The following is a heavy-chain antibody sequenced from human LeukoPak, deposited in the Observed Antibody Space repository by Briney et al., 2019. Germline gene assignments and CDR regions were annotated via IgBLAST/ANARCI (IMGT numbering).Heavy chain of an antibody. D-gene: IGHD1-26*01. V-gene: IGHV1-69*04. CDR1: GGTFSSYA. J-gene: IGHJ4*02. CDR2: IIPILGIA. Sequence: SVKVSCKASGGTFSSYAISWVRQAPGQGLEWMGRIIPILGIANYAQKFQGRVTITADKSTSTACMELSSLRSEDTAVYYCASEYSGIRPFDHWGQGTLVTVSS. CDR3: ASEYSGIRPFDH.